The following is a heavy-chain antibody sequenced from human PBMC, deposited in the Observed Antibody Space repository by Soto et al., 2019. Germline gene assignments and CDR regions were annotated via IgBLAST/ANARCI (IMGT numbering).Heavy chain of an antibody. CDR3: AKWFGEPYYYYFYMDV. J-gene: IGHJ6*03. V-gene: IGHV3-33*05. CDR1: GFTFSSYG. Sequence: QVQLVESGGGVVQPGTSLRLSCAASGFTFSSYGLHWVRQAPGKGLEWVAVLSYDGSNEFYGDSVEGRFTISRDNSKNTLYLQMNSLRAEDTAVYYCAKWFGEPYYYYFYMDVWGKGTTVTVSS. D-gene: IGHD3-10*01. CDR2: LSYDGSNE.